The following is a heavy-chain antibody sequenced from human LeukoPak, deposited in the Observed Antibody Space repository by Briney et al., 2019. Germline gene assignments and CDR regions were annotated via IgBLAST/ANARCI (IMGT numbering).Heavy chain of an antibody. CDR3: ARDVAGYCSGGSCYSLYYFDY. CDR1: GFPFSSYW. V-gene: IGHV3-7*03. Sequence: GALKLSFAASGFPFSSYWMSWGRPAPGKGLGWVANIKQDGSEKYYVDSVKGRFTISRDNAKNSLYLQMNSLRAEDTALYYCARDVAGYCSGGSCYSLYYFDYWGQGTLVTVSS. CDR2: IKQDGSEK. D-gene: IGHD2-15*01. J-gene: IGHJ4*02.